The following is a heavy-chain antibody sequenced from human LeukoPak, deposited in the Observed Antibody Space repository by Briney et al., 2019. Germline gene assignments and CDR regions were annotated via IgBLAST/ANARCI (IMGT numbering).Heavy chain of an antibody. J-gene: IGHJ6*02. CDR1: GFTFSSYS. V-gene: IGHV3-21*01. CDR2: ISSSSSYI. CDR3: ARGGDFWSGYYGFRGYYYGMDV. Sequence: GGSLRLSCAASGFTFSSYSMNWVRQAPGKGLEWVSSISSSSSYIYYADSVKGRFTISRDNAKNSLYLQVNSLRAEDTAVYYCARGGDFWSGYYGFRGYYYGMDVWGQGTTVTVSS. D-gene: IGHD3-3*01.